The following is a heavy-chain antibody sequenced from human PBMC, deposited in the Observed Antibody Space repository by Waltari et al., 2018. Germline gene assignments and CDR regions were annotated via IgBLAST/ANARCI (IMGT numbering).Heavy chain of an antibody. CDR2: IDHNINT. Sequence: QVHLTQWGAGRLQPSETLSLTCAVSGGSMSGYSWGWIRQPPGKGLEWIGEIDHNINTKYNPSLKSRVTISVDTSKNQFSLKLASVTAADTAVYFCARESPRGFTVPPHYMDVWASGTTVIV. J-gene: IGHJ6*03. D-gene: IGHD3-16*02. CDR3: ARESPRGFTVPPHYMDV. V-gene: IGHV4-34*01. CDR1: GGSMSGYS.